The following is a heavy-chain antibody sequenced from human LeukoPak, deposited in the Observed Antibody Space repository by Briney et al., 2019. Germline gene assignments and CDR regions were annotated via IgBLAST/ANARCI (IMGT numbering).Heavy chain of an antibody. CDR3: ARGGYHILTGYYENWFDP. CDR2: ISYDGSNK. CDR1: GFTFSTYA. V-gene: IGHV3-30-3*01. J-gene: IGHJ5*02. D-gene: IGHD3-9*01. Sequence: PGRSLRLSCAASGFTFSTYAMHWVRQAPGKGLEWVAVISYDGSNKYYADSVKGRFTISRDNSKNTLYLQMNSLRAEDTAVYYCARGGYHILTGYYENWFDPWGQGTLVTVSS.